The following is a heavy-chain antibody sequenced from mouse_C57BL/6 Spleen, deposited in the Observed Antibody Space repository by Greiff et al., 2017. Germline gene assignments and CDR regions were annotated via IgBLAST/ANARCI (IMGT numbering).Heavy chain of an antibody. J-gene: IGHJ4*01. CDR1: GYAFSSSW. D-gene: IGHD3-2*02. CDR3: APDSSGHAYYAMDY. CDR2: IYPGDGDT. Sequence: QVQLQQSGPELVKPGASVKISCKASGYAFSSSWMNWVKQRPGKGLEWIGRIYPGDGDTNYNGKFKGKATLTADKSSSTAYMQLSSLTSEDSAVYFCAPDSSGHAYYAMDYWGQGTSVTVSS. V-gene: IGHV1-82*01.